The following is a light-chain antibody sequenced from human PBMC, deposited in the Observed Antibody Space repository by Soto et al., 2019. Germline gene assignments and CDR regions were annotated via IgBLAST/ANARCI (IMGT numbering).Light chain of an antibody. CDR2: DVS. Sequence: QSALTQPDSVSGSPGQSITLSCTGPRSYVGGYNYVSWYQQHPGRSPKLMMYDVSNRPSGVYNPFSGSKSDNTASLTISGLQAEDGDNDNCSSYTLQAFGGWTKLT. V-gene: IGLV2-14*01. J-gene: IGLJ3*02. CDR1: RSYVGGYNY. CDR3: SSYTLQA.